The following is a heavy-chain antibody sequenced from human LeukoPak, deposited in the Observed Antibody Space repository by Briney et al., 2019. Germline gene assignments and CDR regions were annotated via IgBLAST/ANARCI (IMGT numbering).Heavy chain of an antibody. CDR2: ISGSGGRT. V-gene: IGHV3-23*01. J-gene: IGHJ5*02. D-gene: IGHD3-3*01. CDR1: GFTFSSYA. CDR3: AKTDTYYDFWSGYSSLQGNWFDP. Sequence: PGGSLRLTCAASGFTFSSYAMIWVRQAPGKGLEWVSAISGSGGRTYYAGSVKGRVAISRDNYKNTLYLQMNSLRAEDTAVYYCAKTDTYYDFWSGYSSLQGNWFDPWGRGTLVTVSS.